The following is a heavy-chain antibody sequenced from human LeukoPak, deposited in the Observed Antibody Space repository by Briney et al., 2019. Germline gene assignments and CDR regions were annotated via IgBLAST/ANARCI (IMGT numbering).Heavy chain of an antibody. Sequence: GGSLILSCAASGFTFSSYWMTWVRQAPGKGLEWVANIKQDGSEKYYVDSVKGRFTISRDNTKNSLYLQMNSVRAEDTAVYYCAKDIGGDRDGYNVFGDWGQGALVTVSS. CDR2: IKQDGSEK. J-gene: IGHJ4*02. CDR1: GFTFSSYW. D-gene: IGHD5-24*01. V-gene: IGHV3-7*01. CDR3: AKDIGGDRDGYNVFGD.